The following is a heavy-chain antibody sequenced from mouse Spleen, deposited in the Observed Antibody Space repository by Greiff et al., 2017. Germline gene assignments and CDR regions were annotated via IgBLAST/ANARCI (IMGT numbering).Heavy chain of an antibody. D-gene: IGHD2-4*01. CDR3: TSYYDYDGNKAWFAY. Sequence: EVKLQQSGAELVRPGASVKLSCTASGFNIKDDYMHWVKQRPEQGLEWIGWIDPENGDTEYASKFQGKATITADTSSNTAYLQLSSLTSEDTAVYYCTSYYDYDGNKAWFAYWGQGTLVTVSA. CDR2: IDPENGDT. J-gene: IGHJ3*01. V-gene: IGHV14-4*01. CDR1: GFNIKDDY.